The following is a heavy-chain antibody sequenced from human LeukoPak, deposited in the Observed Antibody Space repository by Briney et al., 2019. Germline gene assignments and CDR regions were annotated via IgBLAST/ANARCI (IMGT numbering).Heavy chain of an antibody. CDR2: IYYSGST. CDR1: GYSISSGYY. D-gene: IGHD2-15*01. J-gene: IGHJ5*02. V-gene: IGHV4-61*01. Sequence: SETLSLTCTVSGYSISSGYYWGWIRQPPGKGLEWIGYIYYSGSTNYNPSLKSRVTISVDTSKNQFSLKLSSVTAADTAVYYCARLATYCSGGSCYSAWFDPWGQGTLVTVSS. CDR3: ARLATYCSGGSCYSAWFDP.